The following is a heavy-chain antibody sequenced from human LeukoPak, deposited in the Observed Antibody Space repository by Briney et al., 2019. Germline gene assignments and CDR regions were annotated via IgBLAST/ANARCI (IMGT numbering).Heavy chain of an antibody. CDR1: GLTFRSYS. V-gene: IGHV3-48*02. CDR2: NSSGGSTI. CDR3: QRVPVICSVSNCYVNSADG. J-gene: IGHJ6*01. Sequence: GRSLRLSCAASGLTFRSYSMNWGRQASGKVVEWSSYNSSGGSTIYYADSLKGRFTISRDNARNLLFLQMDGLREEDTAMYYCQRVPVICSVSNCYVNSADGCGKGRTVSVS. D-gene: IGHD2-15*01.